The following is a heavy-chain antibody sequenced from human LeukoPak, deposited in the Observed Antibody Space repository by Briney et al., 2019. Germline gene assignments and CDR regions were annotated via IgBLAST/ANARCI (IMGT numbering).Heavy chain of an antibody. J-gene: IGHJ3*02. CDR1: GYTFTSYD. CDR2: MNPNSGNT. D-gene: IGHD3-3*01. Sequence: ASVKVSCKASGYTFTSYDINWVRQATGQGLEWMGWMNPNSGNTGYAQKFQGRVTITRNTSINTAYMELSSLRSEDTAVYYCARAHYDFWSGYYSYDAFDIWGQGTMVTVSS. V-gene: IGHV1-8*03. CDR3: ARAHYDFWSGYYSYDAFDI.